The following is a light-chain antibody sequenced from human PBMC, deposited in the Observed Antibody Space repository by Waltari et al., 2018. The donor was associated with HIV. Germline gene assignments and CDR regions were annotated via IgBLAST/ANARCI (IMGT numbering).Light chain of an antibody. CDR3: QQYNVYPRT. V-gene: IGKV1-5*03. CDR2: KAS. CDR1: QSISTS. Sequence: DIQLTQAPSILSASVGDRVSVTCRASQSISTSLAWYQVKAGKAPKLLIYKASSLNSGVPSRFSGRGSGTDFTLTISSLQSDDFATYYCQQYNVYPRTFGQGTKVEIK. J-gene: IGKJ1*01.